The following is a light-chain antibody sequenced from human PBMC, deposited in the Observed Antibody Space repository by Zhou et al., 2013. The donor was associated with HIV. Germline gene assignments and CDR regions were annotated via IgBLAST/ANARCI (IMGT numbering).Light chain of an antibody. Sequence: AIRLTQSPSSLSASTGDRVTITCRASQSINSHLAWYQQKPGKAPNLLLYSASSLHSGVPSRFAGSGSGTDFTLTISRLQSEDFAIYYCQQYYTYPLTFGGGTKVEI. J-gene: IGKJ4*01. V-gene: IGKV1-8*01. CDR1: QSINSH. CDR2: SAS. CDR3: QQYYTYPLT.